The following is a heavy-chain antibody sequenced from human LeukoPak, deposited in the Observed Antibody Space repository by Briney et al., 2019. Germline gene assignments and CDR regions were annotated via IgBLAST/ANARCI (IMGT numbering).Heavy chain of an antibody. V-gene: IGHV3-7*01. CDR3: AIWASGNY. Sequence: GGSLRLSCAASGFTFNRSWMDWVRQAPGKGLEWVANMDPSGSQKRYVDSVQGRFTISKDNPGTSLYLEMNSLRTEDTAIYYCAIWASGNYWGQGTLVTVSS. CDR1: GFTFNRSW. J-gene: IGHJ4*02. D-gene: IGHD3-10*01. CDR2: MDPSGSQK.